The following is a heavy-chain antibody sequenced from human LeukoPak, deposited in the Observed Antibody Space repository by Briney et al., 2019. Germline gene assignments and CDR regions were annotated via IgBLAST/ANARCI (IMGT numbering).Heavy chain of an antibody. D-gene: IGHD3-10*01. CDR3: ARFRGKEPLDV. CDR1: GYTFTGYY. CDR2: INPNSGGT. J-gene: IGHJ6*02. V-gene: IGHV1-2*02. Sequence: ASVKVSCKASGYTFTGYYMHWVRQAPGQGLEWVGWINPNSGGTNYAQTFQGRVTMTRDTSISTAYMELSRLTSDDTAMYYCARFRGKEPLDVWGQGTTVTVSS.